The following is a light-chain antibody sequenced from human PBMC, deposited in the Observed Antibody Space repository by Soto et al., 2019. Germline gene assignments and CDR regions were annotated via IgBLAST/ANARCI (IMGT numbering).Light chain of an antibody. CDR1: QTVNSDY. V-gene: IGKV3-20*01. Sequence: EIVLTQSPGTLSLSPGERATLSCRASQTVNSDYLAWFQQRPGQAPRLLIFATSRRATDIPDRFSGSGSGTDFTLAIRRLEPEDFAVYYCHQFGYSPRTFGQGTKVE. CDR2: ATS. J-gene: IGKJ1*01. CDR3: HQFGYSPRT.